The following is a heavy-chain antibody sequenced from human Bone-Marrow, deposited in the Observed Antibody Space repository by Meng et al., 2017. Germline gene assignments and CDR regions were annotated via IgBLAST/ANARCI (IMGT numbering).Heavy chain of an antibody. J-gene: IGHJ4*02. CDR3: ARGPLGADY. V-gene: IGHV3-48*04. CDR2: ISSSGSTI. Sequence: GESLKISCAASGFTFSSSWMHWVRQAPGKGLEWVSYISSSGSTIYYADSVKGRFTISRDNAKNSLYLQMNSLRAEDTAVYYCARGPLGADYWGQGTLVTVSS. D-gene: IGHD4/OR15-4a*01. CDR1: GFTFSSSW.